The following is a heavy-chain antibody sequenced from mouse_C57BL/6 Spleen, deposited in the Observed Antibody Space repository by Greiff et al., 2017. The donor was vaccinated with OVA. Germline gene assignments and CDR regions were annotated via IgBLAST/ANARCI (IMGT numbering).Heavy chain of an antibody. CDR1: GYTFTSYW. D-gene: IGHD1-1*01. CDR2: IHPNSGST. V-gene: IGHV1-64*01. J-gene: IGHJ4*01. CDR3: ARPVVPHYYAMDY. Sequence: QVQLQQPGAELVKPGASVKLSCKASGYTFTSYWMHWVKQRPGQGLEWIGMIHPNSGSTNYNEKFKSKATLTVDKSSSTAYMQLSSLTSEDSAVYYCARPVVPHYYAMDYWGQGTSVTVSS.